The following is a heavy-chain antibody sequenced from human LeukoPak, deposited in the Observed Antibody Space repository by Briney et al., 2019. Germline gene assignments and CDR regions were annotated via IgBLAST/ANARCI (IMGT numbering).Heavy chain of an antibody. Sequence: GGTLRLSCAASGFTFSSYGMSWVRQAPGKGLEWVSAISGSGGSTYYADSVKGRFTISRDNSKNTLYLQMNSLRAEDTAVYYCAKGPDERATTFPFDYWGQGTLVTVSP. V-gene: IGHV3-23*01. CDR2: ISGSGGST. CDR3: AKGPDERATTFPFDY. D-gene: IGHD1-26*01. J-gene: IGHJ4*02. CDR1: GFTFSSYG.